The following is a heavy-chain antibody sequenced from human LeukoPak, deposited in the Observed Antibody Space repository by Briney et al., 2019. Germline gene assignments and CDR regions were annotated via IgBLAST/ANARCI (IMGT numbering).Heavy chain of an antibody. V-gene: IGHV1-3*01. Sequence: GASVTVSCTASGYTFTSYAMHWVRQAPGQRLEWMGWINAGNGNTKYSQKFQGRVTITRDTSASTPYMELSSLRSEDTAVYYCARDRSNGLLWFGRPYYFDYWGQGTLVTVSS. J-gene: IGHJ4*02. CDR3: ARDRSNGLLWFGRPYYFDY. D-gene: IGHD3-10*01. CDR2: INAGNGNT. CDR1: GYTFTSYA.